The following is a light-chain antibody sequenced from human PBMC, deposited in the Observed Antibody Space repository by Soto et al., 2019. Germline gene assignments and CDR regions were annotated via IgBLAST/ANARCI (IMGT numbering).Light chain of an antibody. J-gene: IGKJ5*01. CDR3: QQRSNWPQIT. V-gene: IGKV3D-20*02. CDR1: QSVSSSY. Sequence: EIVLTQSPGTLPLSPGERATLSCRASQSVSSSYLAWYQQKPGQAPRLLIYDASNRATGIPARFSGSGSGTDFTLTISSLEPEDFAVYYCQQRSNWPQITFGQGTRLEIK. CDR2: DAS.